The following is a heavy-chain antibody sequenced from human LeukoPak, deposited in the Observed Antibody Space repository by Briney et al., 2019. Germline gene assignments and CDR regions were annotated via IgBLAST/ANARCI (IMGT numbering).Heavy chain of an antibody. J-gene: IGHJ4*02. V-gene: IGHV4-39*01. CDR2: VYYSGGT. CDR1: GDSISSRGYY. D-gene: IGHD6-19*01. Sequence: SETLSLTCTVSGDSISSRGYYWGWVRQPPGKGLEWIGSVYYSGGTYSTPSPKSRVTISVNTSNNQFSLKLSSVTAADTAVYYCARGVPYSSGHGDFDYWGRGTLVTVSS. CDR3: ARGVPYSSGHGDFDY.